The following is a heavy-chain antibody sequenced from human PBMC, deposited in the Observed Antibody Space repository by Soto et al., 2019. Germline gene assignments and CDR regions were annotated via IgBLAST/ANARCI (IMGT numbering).Heavy chain of an antibody. J-gene: IGHJ4*02. D-gene: IGHD2-8*01. CDR2: MNPNSGTT. CDR3: VRYGVAAAF. Sequence: ASVKVSCKASGYTFTTYNINWVRQATGQGLECMGWMNPNSGTTGYAQKFQDRITLTRDTSMTTAYMELSSLRSDDTAVYFGVRYGVAAAFWGQGTLVTVSS. V-gene: IGHV1-8*01. CDR1: GYTFTTYN.